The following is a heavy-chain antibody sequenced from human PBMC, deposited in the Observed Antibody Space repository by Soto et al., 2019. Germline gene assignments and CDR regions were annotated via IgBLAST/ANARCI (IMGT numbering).Heavy chain of an antibody. CDR3: TTDRSLPRYYYDSSGYYYEREDVVGGY. J-gene: IGHJ4*02. CDR1: GFTFSNAW. V-gene: IGHV3-15*07. CDR2: IKSKTDGGTT. Sequence: GGSLRLSCAASGFTFSNAWMNWVRQAPGKGLEWVGRIKSKTDGGTTDYAAPVKGRFTISRDDSKNTLYLQMNSLKTEDTAVYYCTTDRSLPRYYYDSSGYYYEREDVVGGYWGQGTLVTVSS. D-gene: IGHD3-22*01.